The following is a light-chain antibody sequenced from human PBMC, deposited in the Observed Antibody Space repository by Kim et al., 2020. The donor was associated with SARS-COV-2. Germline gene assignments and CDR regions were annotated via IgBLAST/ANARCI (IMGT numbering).Light chain of an antibody. CDR1: NIGSKS. V-gene: IGLV3-21*04. J-gene: IGLJ2*01. CDR3: QVWDSSSDHPV. Sequence: SYELTQPPSVSVAPGKTARITCGGNNIGSKSVHWYQQKPGQAPVLVIYYDSDRPSGIPERFSGSNSGNTATLTISRVEAGDEADYYCQVWDSSSDHPVFGGGTKLTV. CDR2: YDS.